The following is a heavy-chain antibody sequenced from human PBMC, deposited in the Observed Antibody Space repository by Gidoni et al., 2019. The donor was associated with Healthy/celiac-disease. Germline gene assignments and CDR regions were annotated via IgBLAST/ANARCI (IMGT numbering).Heavy chain of an antibody. CDR2: ISGSGGST. CDR1: GFTFSSYA. Sequence: EVQLLESGGGLVQPGGSLRLSCAASGFTFSSYAMCWVRQAPGKGLGWVSAISGSGGSTYYADSVKGRFTISRDNSKNTLYLQMNSRRAEDTAVYYCAKEVGRARGSWYHYWGQGTLVTVSS. V-gene: IGHV3-23*01. J-gene: IGHJ4*02. CDR3: AKEVGRARGSWYHY. D-gene: IGHD6-13*01.